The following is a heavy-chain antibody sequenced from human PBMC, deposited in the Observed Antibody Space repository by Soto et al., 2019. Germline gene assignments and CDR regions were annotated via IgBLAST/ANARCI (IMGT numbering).Heavy chain of an antibody. CDR3: ARGIYGSGSYYNVDYYYGMDV. J-gene: IGHJ6*02. V-gene: IGHV1-69*13. CDR1: GGTFSSYA. D-gene: IGHD3-10*01. CDR2: IIPIFGTA. Sequence: SVKVSCKASGGTFSSYAISWVRQAPGQGLEWMGGIIPIFGTANYAQKFQGRVTITADGSTSTAYMELSSLRSEDTAVYYCARGIYGSGSYYNVDYYYGMDVWGQGTTVTVSS.